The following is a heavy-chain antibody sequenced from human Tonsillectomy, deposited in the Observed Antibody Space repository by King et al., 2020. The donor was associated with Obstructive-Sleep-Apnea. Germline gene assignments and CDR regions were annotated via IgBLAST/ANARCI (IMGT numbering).Heavy chain of an antibody. J-gene: IGHJ4*02. V-gene: IGHV3-23*04. D-gene: IGHD6-13*01. CDR2: FSGRGGGT. Sequence: VQLVESGGGLVQPGGSRRLSWAASGFTFSSNAMSWVGRAPGKGLEGVSAFSGRGGGTYYADPVKGRLTISRDNSKNTLYLQMNSLRAEDTAVYYCAKAIRAAAGPYYFDYWGQGTLVTVSS. CDR3: AKAIRAAAGPYYFDY. CDR1: GFTFSSNA.